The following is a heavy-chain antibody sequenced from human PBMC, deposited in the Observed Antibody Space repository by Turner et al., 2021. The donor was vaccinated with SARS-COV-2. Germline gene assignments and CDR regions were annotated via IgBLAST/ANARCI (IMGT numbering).Heavy chain of an antibody. D-gene: IGHD6-19*01. CDR3: ARGKSGWIFDY. CDR1: GFTFDDHG. Sequence: EVQLAESGGDVVRSGWSLRLSCAASGFTFDDHGMIWVRQAPGKGLEWVSTIKWNGRNTDYADSVQGRFTISRDNAKNSLYLQMDSLRAEDTAFYHCARGKSGWIFDYWGRGTLVTVSS. J-gene: IGHJ4*02. V-gene: IGHV3-20*01. CDR2: IKWNGRNT.